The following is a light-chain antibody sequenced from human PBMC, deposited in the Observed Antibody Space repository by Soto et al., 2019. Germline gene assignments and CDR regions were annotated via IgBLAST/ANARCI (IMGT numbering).Light chain of an antibody. J-gene: IGLJ1*01. CDR2: GNN. CDR3: QAYDSSLSGYV. Sequence: QPVLTQPPSVSGAPGQGVTISCTGSSSNIGAEFDVHWYQQLPGTAPKLLIYGNNNRPSGVPDRFSGSKSGTSASLAITGLQAEDEADYYCQAYDSSLSGYVFGTGTKLTVL. V-gene: IGLV1-40*01. CDR1: SSNIGAEFD.